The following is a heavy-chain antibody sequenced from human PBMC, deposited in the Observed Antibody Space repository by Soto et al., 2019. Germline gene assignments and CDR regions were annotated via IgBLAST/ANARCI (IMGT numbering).Heavy chain of an antibody. Sequence: SETLSLTCAVYGGSFSGYYWSWIRQPPGKGLEWIGEINHSGSTNYNPSLKSRVTISVDTSKNQFSLKLSSVTAADTAVYYCARGLSRPTMVRGRTSGGYFQHWGQGTLVTVSS. CDR1: GGSFSGYY. CDR3: ARGLSRPTMVRGRTSGGYFQH. V-gene: IGHV4-34*01. J-gene: IGHJ1*01. D-gene: IGHD3-10*01. CDR2: INHSGST.